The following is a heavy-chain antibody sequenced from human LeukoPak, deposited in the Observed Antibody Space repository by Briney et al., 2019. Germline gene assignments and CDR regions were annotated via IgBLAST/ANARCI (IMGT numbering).Heavy chain of an antibody. V-gene: IGHV3-21*01. J-gene: IGHJ4*02. CDR3: ARARYDYGAIDY. CDR2: ISSSSSYT. CDR1: GFTFSRYS. Sequence: GGSLRLSCAASGFTFSRYSMNWVRQAPGKGLEWVSCISSSSSYTYYVDSVKGRFTISRDNAKNSLYLQMNSLRAEDTAVYYCARARYDYGAIDYWGQGTLVTVSS. D-gene: IGHD4-17*01.